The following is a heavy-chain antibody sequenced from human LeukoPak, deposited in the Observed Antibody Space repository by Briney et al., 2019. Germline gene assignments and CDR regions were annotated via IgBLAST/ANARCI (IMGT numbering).Heavy chain of an antibody. J-gene: IGHJ4*02. V-gene: IGHV4-34*01. CDR2: INHSGSTS. CDR1: GESFSGYF. D-gene: IGHD5-12*01. CDR3: ARKSGYARDY. Sequence: ASETLSLTCAVYGESFSGYFWNWIRQPPGKGLEWIGEINHSGSTSNHNPSLKSRVTMSVDTSKNQFSLKLSSVTAADTAVYYCARKSGYARDYWGQGNLVTVSS.